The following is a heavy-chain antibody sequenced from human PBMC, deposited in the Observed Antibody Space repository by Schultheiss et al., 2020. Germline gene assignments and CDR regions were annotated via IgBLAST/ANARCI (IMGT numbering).Heavy chain of an antibody. D-gene: IGHD6-13*01. J-gene: IGHJ3*02. V-gene: IGHV4-61*08. Sequence: SATLSLTCTVSGGSISSGGYYWSWIRQHPGKGLEWIGEINHSGSTNYNPSVKSRVTISLDTSKNQFSLKLSSVTAADTAVYYCARDRAAAGRRSDAFDIWGQGTMVTVSS. CDR2: INHSGST. CDR1: GGSISSGGYY. CDR3: ARDRAAAGRRSDAFDI.